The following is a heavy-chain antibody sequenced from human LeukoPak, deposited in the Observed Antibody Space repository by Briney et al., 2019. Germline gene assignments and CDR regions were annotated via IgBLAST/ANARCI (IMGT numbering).Heavy chain of an antibody. CDR1: GFTFSSYA. J-gene: IGHJ4*02. CDR2: ISGSGGST. D-gene: IGHD4-17*01. V-gene: IGHV3-23*01. Sequence: PGGSLRLSCAASGFTFSSYAMSWVRQAPGKGLEWVSAISGSGGSTYYADSVKGRFTISRDNSKNTLYLQMSSLRAEDTAVYYCVNSYPTTGGVYGDGIDYWGQGTLVTVSS. CDR3: VNSYPTTGGVYGDGIDY.